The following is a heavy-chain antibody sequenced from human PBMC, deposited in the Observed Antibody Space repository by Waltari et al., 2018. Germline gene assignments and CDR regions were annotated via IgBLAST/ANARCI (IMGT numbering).Heavy chain of an antibody. Sequence: QVQLQQWGAGLLKPSETLSLTCAVYGGSFSGYYWSWIRQPPGKGLEWIGEINHSGSTNSNPSLKSRVTISVDTSKNQFSLKLSSVTAADTAVYYCARGRISSWYGGGFDYWGQGTLVTVSS. CDR1: GGSFSGYY. CDR2: INHSGST. J-gene: IGHJ4*02. CDR3: ARGRISSWYGGGFDY. D-gene: IGHD6-13*01. V-gene: IGHV4-34*01.